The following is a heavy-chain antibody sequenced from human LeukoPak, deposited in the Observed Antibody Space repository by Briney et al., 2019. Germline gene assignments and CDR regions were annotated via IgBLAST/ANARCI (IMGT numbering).Heavy chain of an antibody. V-gene: IGHV4-61*02. CDR3: ARGPQQLALGVADY. CDR1: GGSISSGSYY. CDR2: IYTSGST. J-gene: IGHJ4*02. Sequence: SETLSLTCTVSGGSISSGSYYWSWIRQPAGKGLEWIGRIYTSGSTNYNPSLKSRVTISVDTSKNQFSLKLSSVTAADTAVYYCARGPQQLALGVADYWGQGTLVTVSS. D-gene: IGHD6-13*01.